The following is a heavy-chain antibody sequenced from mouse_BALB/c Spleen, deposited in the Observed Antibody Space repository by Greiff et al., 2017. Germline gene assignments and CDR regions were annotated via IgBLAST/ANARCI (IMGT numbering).Heavy chain of an antibody. CDR3: ARWTYDYQGAYYYAMDY. CDR2: ISYDGSN. V-gene: IGHV3-6*02. J-gene: IGHJ4*01. D-gene: IGHD2-4*01. CDR1: GYSITSGYY. Sequence: DVKLQESGPGLVKPSQSLSLTCSVTGYSITSGYYWNWIRQFPGNKLEWMGYISYDGSNNYNPSLKNRISITRDTSKNQFFLKLNSVTTEDTATYYCARWTYDYQGAYYYAMDYWGQGTSVTVSS.